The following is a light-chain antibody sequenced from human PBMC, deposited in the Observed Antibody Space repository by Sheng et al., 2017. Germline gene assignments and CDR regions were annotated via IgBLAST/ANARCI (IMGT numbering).Light chain of an antibody. CDR3: QQYVTSPWT. V-gene: IGKV3-20*01. Sequence: EIVMTQSPATLSLSPGERATLSCRASQSFGSTYLAWYQQKPGQAPRLLIFRASTRATGIPDRFSGSGSGTDYTLTISRLEPQDFAMYYCQQYVTSPWTFGQGTKVEMK. CDR1: QSFGSTY. CDR2: RAS. J-gene: IGKJ1*01.